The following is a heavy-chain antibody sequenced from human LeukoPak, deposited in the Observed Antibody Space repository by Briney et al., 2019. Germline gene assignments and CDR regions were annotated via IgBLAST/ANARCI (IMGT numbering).Heavy chain of an antibody. CDR1: GFTFSTYV. J-gene: IGHJ4*02. V-gene: IGHV3-64D*06. CDR3: VRGTGY. Sequence: GSLRLSCSVSGFTFSTYVMHWVRQAPGKGLEYVSAISSNGDNAYYADSVKGRFTISRDNSKNTLYLQMSSLRADDTAVYYCVRGTGYWGQGTLVTVSS. CDR2: ISSNGDNA.